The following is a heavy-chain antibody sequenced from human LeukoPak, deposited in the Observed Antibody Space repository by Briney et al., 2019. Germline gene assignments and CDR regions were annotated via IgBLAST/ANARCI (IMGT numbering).Heavy chain of an antibody. J-gene: IGHJ4*02. Sequence: SETLSLTCTVSGGSISSSSYYWGWIRQPPGKGLEWIGSIYYSGSTYYNPSLKSRVTTSVDTSKNQFSLKLSSVTAADTAVYYCASRRIVGATIDYWGQGTLLTVSS. CDR2: IYYSGST. D-gene: IGHD1-26*01. CDR3: ASRRIVGATIDY. CDR1: GGSISSSSYY. V-gene: IGHV4-39*01.